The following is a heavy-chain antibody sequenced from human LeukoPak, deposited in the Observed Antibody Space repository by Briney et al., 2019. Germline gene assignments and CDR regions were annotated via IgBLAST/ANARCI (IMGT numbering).Heavy chain of an antibody. J-gene: IGHJ6*02. D-gene: IGHD3-22*01. CDR2: INPNSGGT. Sequence: GASVKVSCKPSGYSFTAYWIHWVRQAPGQGLEWLGWINPNSGGTNYVQKFQGRVTMTRNTSISTAYMELSSLRSEDTAVYYCARVVVQYSYYYYGMDVWGQGTTVTVSS. V-gene: IGHV1-2*02. CDR3: ARVVVQYSYYYYGMDV. CDR1: GYSFTAYW.